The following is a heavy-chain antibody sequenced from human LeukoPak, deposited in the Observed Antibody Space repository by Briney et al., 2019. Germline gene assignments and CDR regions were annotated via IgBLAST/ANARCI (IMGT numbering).Heavy chain of an antibody. Sequence: SETLSLTCTVSGGSISSGGYYWSWIRQHPGKGLEWIGYIFYSGSTYYNPSLKSRVTISVDTSKNQFSLKLRSVTAADTAVYYCARDRPGSYWYFDLWGRGTLVTVSS. CDR3: ARDRPGSYWYFDL. CDR2: IFYSGST. D-gene: IGHD3-10*01. CDR1: GGSISSGGYY. J-gene: IGHJ2*01. V-gene: IGHV4-31*03.